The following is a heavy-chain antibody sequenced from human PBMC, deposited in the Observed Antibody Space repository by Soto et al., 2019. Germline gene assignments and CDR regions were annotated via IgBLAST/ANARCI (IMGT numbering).Heavy chain of an antibody. CDR2: IYYTGTT. V-gene: IGHV4-59*08. CDR1: GSPISDNY. D-gene: IGHD3-22*01. Sequence: SETLSLTCTVSGSPISDNYWSWFRQAPGQGLEWVGYIYYTGTTTYNPSVKSRVTISLDTSKSQFSLILRSVTAADTAVYYCAKNPGYYYDSTGYHFDYWGQGTLVTVSS. J-gene: IGHJ4*02. CDR3: AKNPGYYYDSTGYHFDY.